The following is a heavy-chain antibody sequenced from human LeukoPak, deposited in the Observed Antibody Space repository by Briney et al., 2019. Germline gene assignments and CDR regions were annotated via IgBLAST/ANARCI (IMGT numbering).Heavy chain of an antibody. CDR2: ISGSGGST. J-gene: IGHJ4*02. CDR1: EFTFNRYW. Sequence: HPGGSLRLSCAASEFTFNRYWMSWVRQAPGKGLEWVSAISGSGGSTYYADSVKGRFTISRDNSKNTLYLQMNSLRPEDTALYYCAKGWGIPVFGVVTNWGQGTLVTVSS. CDR3: AKGWGIPVFGVVTN. V-gene: IGHV3-23*01. D-gene: IGHD3-3*01.